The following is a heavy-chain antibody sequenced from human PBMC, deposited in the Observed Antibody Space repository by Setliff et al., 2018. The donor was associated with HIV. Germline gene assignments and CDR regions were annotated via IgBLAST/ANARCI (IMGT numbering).Heavy chain of an antibody. J-gene: IGHJ3*02. CDR3: SGAEIYYCTGGNCVRGAFDI. Sequence: ASVNVPCKASGYTLTGYFMHWVRQAPGQGLEFMGWINPNSGDTNYPQKFQDRVTMSSDTSINTAYMKLSRLRSDDTAMYYCSGAEIYYCTGGNCVRGAFDIWGQGTMVTVSS. D-gene: IGHD2-15*01. V-gene: IGHV1-2*02. CDR1: GYTLTGYF. CDR2: INPNSGDT.